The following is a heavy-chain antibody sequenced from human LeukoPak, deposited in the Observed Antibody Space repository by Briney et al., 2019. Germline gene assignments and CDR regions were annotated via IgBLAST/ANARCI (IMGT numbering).Heavy chain of an antibody. CDR3: ARGGSRSRRGDDAFDI. J-gene: IGHJ3*02. V-gene: IGHV1-18*01. CDR1: GYTFTNYA. CDR2: ISAYNGNT. D-gene: IGHD3-10*01. Sequence: EASVKVSCKASGYTFTNYAMNWVRQAPGQGLEWMGWISAYNGNTELAQKFQGRVTLATDASTSTAYVELRSLTSDDTVVYFCARGGSRSRRGDDAFDIWGQGTMVTVSS.